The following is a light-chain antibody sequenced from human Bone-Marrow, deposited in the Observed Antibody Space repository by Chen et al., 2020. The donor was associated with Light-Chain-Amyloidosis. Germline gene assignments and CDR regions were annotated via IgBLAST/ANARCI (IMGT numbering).Light chain of an antibody. CDR2: ASS. V-gene: IGKV1-12*01. CDR1: QGISRW. J-gene: IGKJ1*01. Sequence: DIQMTQSPSSVSASVGDRVTITCRASQGISRWLAWYQQKPGKAPRLLIYASSNLQTGVPSRFSGSGAGTDFTLTISSLQPEDFASYYCQQANTFPRTFGQGTKVEVK. CDR3: QQANTFPRT.